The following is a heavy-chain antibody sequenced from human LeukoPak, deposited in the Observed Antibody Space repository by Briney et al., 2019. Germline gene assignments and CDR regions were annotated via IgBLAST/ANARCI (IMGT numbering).Heavy chain of an antibody. D-gene: IGHD3-10*01. CDR3: ARDFGPSRGFDY. Sequence: SETLSLTCTVSAGSITSYYWSWLRQPPGNGLDWIAFISDSGSTYYNPSLKSRVTISLDTTKKQFSLKLTSVTAADTAVYYCARDFGPSRGFDYWGQGTLVTVSS. CDR1: AGSITSYY. V-gene: IGHV4-59*01. J-gene: IGHJ4*02. CDR2: ISDSGST.